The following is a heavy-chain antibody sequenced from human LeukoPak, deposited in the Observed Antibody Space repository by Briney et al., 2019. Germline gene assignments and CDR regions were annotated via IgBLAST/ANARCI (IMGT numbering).Heavy chain of an antibody. Sequence: PGRYLRLSCAASGFTFDNYAMHWVRQAPGKGLEWVSDIAWNSGNTGFADSVKGRFTISRDNAENSLYLQMNSLTPEDTAFYFCAKDMNSDGSGSSYNPWGPFDSWGQGTLVTVSS. J-gene: IGHJ4*02. CDR3: AKDMNSDGSGSSYNPWGPFDS. V-gene: IGHV3-9*01. CDR1: GFTFDNYA. D-gene: IGHD3-10*01. CDR2: IAWNSGNT.